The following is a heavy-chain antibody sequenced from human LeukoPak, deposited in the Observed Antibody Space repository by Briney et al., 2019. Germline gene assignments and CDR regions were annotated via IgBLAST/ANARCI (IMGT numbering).Heavy chain of an antibody. V-gene: IGHV3-74*01. D-gene: IGHD2-15*01. CDR2: MNSDGTSI. CDR3: ARSQSGVFDV. CDR1: GFTFTNYW. Sequence: QPGGSLRLSCVVSGFTFTNYWMQWVRQVPGKGLVWVARMNSDGTSIIHADSVKGRFTISRDNAENTLYLQMNSLRPEDTALYYCARSQSGVFDVWGQGTVVIVSS. J-gene: IGHJ3*01.